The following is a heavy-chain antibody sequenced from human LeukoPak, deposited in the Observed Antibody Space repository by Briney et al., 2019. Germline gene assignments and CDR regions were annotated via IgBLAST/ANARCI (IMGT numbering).Heavy chain of an antibody. Sequence: SGGSLRLSCTASGFTFGDYAMSWVRQAPGKGLEWVGFIRNKAYGGTTEYAASVEGRFTISRDDSKSIAYLQMNSLKTEDTAVYYCTRDLLAGDYYGSGNLGYWGQGTLVTVSS. CDR3: TRDLLAGDYYGSGNLGY. CDR2: IRNKAYGGTT. J-gene: IGHJ4*02. D-gene: IGHD3-10*01. CDR1: GFTFGDYA. V-gene: IGHV3-49*04.